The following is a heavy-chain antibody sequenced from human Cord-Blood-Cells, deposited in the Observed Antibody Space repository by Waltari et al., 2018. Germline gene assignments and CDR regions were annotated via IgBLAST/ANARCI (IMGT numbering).Heavy chain of an antibody. Sequence: EVQLVESGGGLVQPGGSLRLSCAASGFTFSSHWMSWVRQAPGKGREWVANGKQAGSEKYYVESVKGRFTISRDNAKKSLYLQMNSLRAEDTAVYYCARAPRGYSYGIDYWGQGTLVTVSS. CDR1: GFTFSSHW. D-gene: IGHD5-18*01. CDR3: ARAPRGYSYGIDY. J-gene: IGHJ4*02. V-gene: IGHV3-7*01. CDR2: GKQAGSEK.